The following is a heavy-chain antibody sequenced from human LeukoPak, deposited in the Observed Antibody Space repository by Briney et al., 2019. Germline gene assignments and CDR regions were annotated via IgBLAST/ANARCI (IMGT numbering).Heavy chain of an antibody. CDR2: TYYRSKWYN. D-gene: IGHD2-15*01. CDR1: GDSVSSNSAV. Sequence: SQTLSLTCAISGDSVSSNSAVWNWIRQSPSRGLEWLGRTYYRSKWYNDYAVSVKSRITSKPDTSKNQFSLQLNAATPEDTAVYYCARLGLGGAFDIWGQGTMVTVSS. CDR3: ARLGLGGAFDI. J-gene: IGHJ3*02. V-gene: IGHV6-1*01.